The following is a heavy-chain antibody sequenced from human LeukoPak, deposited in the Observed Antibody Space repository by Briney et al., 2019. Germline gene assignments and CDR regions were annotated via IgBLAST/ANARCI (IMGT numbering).Heavy chain of an antibody. CDR2: IYTSGST. Sequence: SETLSLTCTVSGGSISSYYWSWIRQPAGKGLEWIGRIYTSGSTNYNPSLKSRVTMSVDTSKNQFSLKLSSVTAADTAVYYCARGSSRSDYYYYYMDVWGKGTTVTVSS. J-gene: IGHJ6*03. V-gene: IGHV4-4*07. CDR3: ARGSSRSDYYYYYMDV. CDR1: GGSISSYY.